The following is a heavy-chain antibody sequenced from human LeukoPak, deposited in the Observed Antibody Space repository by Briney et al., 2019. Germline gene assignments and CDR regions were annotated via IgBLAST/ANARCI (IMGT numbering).Heavy chain of an antibody. CDR1: GGSFSNYY. V-gene: IGHV4-34*01. CDR2: ISHSGNT. J-gene: IGHJ4*02. Sequence: PSETLSLTCAVYGGSFSNYYWNWIRQPPGKGLEWIGEISHSGNTNYNPSLKGRVTISVDTSKKQFSLKLSSVTAADTATYYCARGRAIVVVVAATRKGSFDYWGQGTLVTVSS. CDR3: ARGRAIVVVVAATRKGSFDY. D-gene: IGHD2-15*01.